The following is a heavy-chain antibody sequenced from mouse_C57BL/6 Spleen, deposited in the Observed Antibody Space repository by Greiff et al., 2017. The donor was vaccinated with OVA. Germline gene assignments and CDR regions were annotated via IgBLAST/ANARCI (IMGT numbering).Heavy chain of an antibody. CDR1: GFNIKDYY. CDR3: ARRGYGSSYVYVDV. CDR2: IDPEDGET. D-gene: IGHD1-1*01. J-gene: IGHJ1*03. Sequence: VQLQQSGAELVKPGASVKLSCTASGFNIKDYYMHWVKQRPEQGLEWLGRIDPEDGETKYDSKFQGKATITADTSSNTAYLQLSSLTSADTAVSDGARRGYGSSYVYVDVWGTGITVTVAS. V-gene: IGHV14-2*01.